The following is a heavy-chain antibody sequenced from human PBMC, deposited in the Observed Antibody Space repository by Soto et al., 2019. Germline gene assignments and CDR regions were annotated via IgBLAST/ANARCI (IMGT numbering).Heavy chain of an antibody. D-gene: IGHD3-22*01. CDR2: IYHSGST. J-gene: IGHJ4*02. CDR3: ARDVGYHYDGSPSGQFDF. V-gene: IGHV4-4*02. CDR1: GNSISTTNW. Sequence: SETLSLTCVVSGNSISTTNWWSWVRQSPGKGLEWIGEIYHSGSTNYNPSLKSRVTISVDRSKNQFSLKLSSVTAADTAVYYCARDVGYHYDGSPSGQFDFWGQGTLVTVSS.